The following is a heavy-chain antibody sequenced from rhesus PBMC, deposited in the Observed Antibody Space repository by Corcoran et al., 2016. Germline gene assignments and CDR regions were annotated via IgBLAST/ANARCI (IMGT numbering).Heavy chain of an antibody. Sequence: QVQLQESGPGMVKPAETLSLPCAVSGGSLSGDYDWSWLRPPPGKGLEWFGHIYGSRGSAHSNPSLRNRVSISKATSKNQFSLKLSAVTAADTAVYYCARRSSSGWTFDYWGQGVLVTVSS. CDR1: GGSLSGDYD. V-gene: IGHV4-76*01. CDR3: ARRSSSGWTFDY. CDR2: IYGSRGSA. J-gene: IGHJ4*01. D-gene: IGHD6-31*01.